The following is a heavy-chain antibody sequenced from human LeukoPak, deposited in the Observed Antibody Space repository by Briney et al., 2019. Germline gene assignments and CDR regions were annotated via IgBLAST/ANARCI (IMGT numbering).Heavy chain of an antibody. CDR1: GGSFSGYY. D-gene: IGHD4-17*01. V-gene: IGHV4-34*01. CDR2: INHSGST. J-gene: IGHJ4*02. Sequence: PSETLSLTCAVYGGSFSGYYWSWIRQPPGKGLEWIGEINHSGSTNYNPSLKSRVTISVDTSKNQFSLKLSSVTAADTAVYYCARGRDYPYLFDYWGREPWSPSPQ. CDR3: ARGRDYPYLFDY.